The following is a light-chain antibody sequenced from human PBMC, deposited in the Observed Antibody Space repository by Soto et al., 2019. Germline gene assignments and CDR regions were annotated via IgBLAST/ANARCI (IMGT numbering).Light chain of an antibody. CDR2: GAS. CDR1: QSISTY. V-gene: IGKV1-39*01. J-gene: IGKJ2*01. Sequence: DIQMTQSPSSLSASVGDRVTNTCRASQSISTYLNWYQQKPGKAPRLLIYGASSLQSGAPSRFSGSGSGTDFTLTISSLQAEDFATYYCQQSYSSPRTFGQGTKLEIK. CDR3: QQSYSSPRT.